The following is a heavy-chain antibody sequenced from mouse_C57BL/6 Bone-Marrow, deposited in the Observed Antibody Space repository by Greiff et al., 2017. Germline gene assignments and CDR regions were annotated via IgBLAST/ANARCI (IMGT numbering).Heavy chain of an antibody. Sequence: VQLKQSGAELVRPGASVKLSCTASGFNIKDDYMHWVKQRPEQGLEWIGWIDPENGDTEYASKFQGKATITADTSSNTAYLQLSSLTSEDTAVYYCTTGYSNSYAVDYWGQGTSVTVSS. CDR3: TTGYSNSYAVDY. D-gene: IGHD2-5*01. J-gene: IGHJ4*01. CDR2: IDPENGDT. CDR1: GFNIKDDY. V-gene: IGHV14-4*01.